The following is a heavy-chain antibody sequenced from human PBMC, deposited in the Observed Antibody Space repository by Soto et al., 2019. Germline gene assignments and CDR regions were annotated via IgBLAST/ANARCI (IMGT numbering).Heavy chain of an antibody. CDR3: AKDSGPPCTSTSCVHYFDS. CDR2: ISGADDGT. D-gene: IGHD2-2*01. Sequence: EVQLLGSGGGLIQPGGSLRLSCAASGFTFTSYVMSWVRQAPGKGLEWVSSISGADDGTYYADSVKGRFTISRDNSKNTLYLPMNSLRAEDTALYYCAKDSGPPCTSTSCVHYFDSWGQGTLVTVSS. CDR1: GFTFTSYV. V-gene: IGHV3-23*01. J-gene: IGHJ4*02.